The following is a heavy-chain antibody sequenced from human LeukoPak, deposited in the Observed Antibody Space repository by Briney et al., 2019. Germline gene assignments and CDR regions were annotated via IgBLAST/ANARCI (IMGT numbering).Heavy chain of an antibody. D-gene: IGHD7-27*01. J-gene: IGHJ4*02. CDR1: GFSVSSNY. CDR3: ARVTGGDYNY. V-gene: IGHV3-53*01. Sequence: PGGSLRLSCAASGFSVSSNYMSWVRQAPGKGLEWVSVIYTGGSTYYADSVRGRFTISRDNSKNTLYLQMNSLRADDTAVYYCARVTGGDYNYWGQGTLVTVSS. CDR2: IYTGGST.